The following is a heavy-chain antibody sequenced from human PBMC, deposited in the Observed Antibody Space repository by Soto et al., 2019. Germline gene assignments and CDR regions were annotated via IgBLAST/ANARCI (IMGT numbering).Heavy chain of an antibody. CDR1: GDPFSSYS. D-gene: IGHD3-16*02. V-gene: IGHV4-59*01. CDR2: IYYSGST. Sequence: SETLSLTCTVSGDPFSSYSWSWIRQPPGKGLEWIGYIYYSGSTTYNPSFTSRVTISIDTSAKQFSLKLMSVTAADTAVYFCAGDYTLRSYRFDYWGQGALVTASS. J-gene: IGHJ4*02. CDR3: AGDYTLRSYRFDY.